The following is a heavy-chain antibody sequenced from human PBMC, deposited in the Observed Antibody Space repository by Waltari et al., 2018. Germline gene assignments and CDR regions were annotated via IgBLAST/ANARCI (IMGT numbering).Heavy chain of an antibody. CDR3: ARHAWGYFQY. CDR1: CLSHNKFC. D-gene: IGHD3-16*01. V-gene: IGHV3-7*01. Sequence: VLSVAPGRGLVQSGGSLSRGWPALCLSHNKFCSTWVRQAPGKGLEWLANINQGGGEKYYVDSLKGRFTISRDNAKNSLYLQMTSLRAEDTAVYYCARHAWGYFQYWGQGTLVTVSS. CDR2: INQGGGEK. J-gene: IGHJ1*01.